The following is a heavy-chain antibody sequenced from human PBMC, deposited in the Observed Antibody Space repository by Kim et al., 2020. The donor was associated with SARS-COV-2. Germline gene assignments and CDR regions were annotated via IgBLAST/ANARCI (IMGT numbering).Heavy chain of an antibody. J-gene: IGHJ4*02. CDR1: GYTFTTYW. V-gene: IGHV5-51*01. CDR2: IYPGDSDT. Sequence: GESLKISCKGSGYTFTTYWIGWVRQMPGKGLEWMGIIYPGDSDTRYSPSFQGQVTISADKSINTAYVHWSSLRASDTAMYYCARRMADTEVFDYWGQGT. CDR3: ARRMADTEVFDY.